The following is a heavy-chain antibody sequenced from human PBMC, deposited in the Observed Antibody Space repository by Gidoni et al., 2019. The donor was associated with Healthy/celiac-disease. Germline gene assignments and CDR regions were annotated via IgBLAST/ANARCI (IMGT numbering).Heavy chain of an antibody. CDR3: AREFEDSSGNSDV. CDR1: GSSSSSSYY. CDR2: IYYSGST. Sequence: GSSSSSSYYWGGVRQPPGKGREWIGSIYYSGSTYYHPSLKGPVTISVDTSKNQFSLKLSSVTAADTAVYYCAREFEDSSGNSDVWGQGTTVTVSS. V-gene: IGHV4-39*07. D-gene: IGHD1-7*01. J-gene: IGHJ6*02.